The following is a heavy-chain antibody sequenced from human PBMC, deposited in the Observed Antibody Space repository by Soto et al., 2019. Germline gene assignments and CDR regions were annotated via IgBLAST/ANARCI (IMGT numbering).Heavy chain of an antibody. D-gene: IGHD2-21*02. CDR1: GFGLSTYA. J-gene: IGHJ4*02. Sequence: ELQLLESGGGFVQPGGSLRLSCTVSGFGLSTYAISWVRQAPGKGLEWVSVISANSGNTDYADSVKGRFTISRDKSENTVFLQMNRLRAEDTAVYYCALPSCGGDCYSPFDYWGQGTLVTVSS. CDR3: ALPSCGGDCYSPFDY. CDR2: ISANSGNT. V-gene: IGHV3-23*01.